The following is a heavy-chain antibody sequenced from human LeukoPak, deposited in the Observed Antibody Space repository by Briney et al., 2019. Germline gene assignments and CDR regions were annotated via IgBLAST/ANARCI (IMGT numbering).Heavy chain of an antibody. V-gene: IGHV3-30*04. CDR1: GFTFSSYA. J-gene: IGHJ4*02. CDR3: AKDLQYTSGWNFDY. Sequence: GGSLRLSCAASGFTFSSYAMHWVRQAPGKGLEWVAIISYDGSNKYYGDSVKGRFTISRDNSKNTLYLQMNSLRPEDTAVYYCAKDLQYTSGWNFDYWGQGTLVTVSS. D-gene: IGHD6-19*01. CDR2: ISYDGSNK.